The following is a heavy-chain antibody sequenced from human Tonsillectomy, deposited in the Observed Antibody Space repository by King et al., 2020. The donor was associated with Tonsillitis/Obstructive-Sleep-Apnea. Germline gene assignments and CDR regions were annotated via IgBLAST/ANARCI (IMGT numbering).Heavy chain of an antibody. V-gene: IGHV4-59*08. Sequence: MQLQESGPGLVKPSETLSLTCTVSGGSISSYYWSWIRQPPGKGLEWIGYIYYRGSTNYNPSLKSRVTISVDTSTTQFSLKMRSVTAAATAVYYCARPYYEILTGYLDDAFVIWGQGTMVTVSS. J-gene: IGHJ3*02. CDR1: GGSISSYY. CDR3: ARPYYEILTGYLDDAFVI. D-gene: IGHD3-9*01. CDR2: IYYRGST.